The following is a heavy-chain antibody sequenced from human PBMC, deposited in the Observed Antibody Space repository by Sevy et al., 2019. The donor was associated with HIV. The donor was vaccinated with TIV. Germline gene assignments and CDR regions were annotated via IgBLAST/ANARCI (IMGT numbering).Heavy chain of an antibody. CDR1: GFSLSTSGVG. Sequence: SGPTLVKPTQTLTLTCTFSGFSLSTSGVGVGWIRQPPGKALEWLALIYWNDDQRYSPSLKSRLTITKDTSKNQVVLTRINMDPVDTATYYCAHRGGVHFYDSSGYYSRAEYFEHWGQGTLVTVSS. D-gene: IGHD3-22*01. V-gene: IGHV2-5*01. J-gene: IGHJ1*01. CDR3: AHRGGVHFYDSSGYYSRAEYFEH. CDR2: IYWNDDQ.